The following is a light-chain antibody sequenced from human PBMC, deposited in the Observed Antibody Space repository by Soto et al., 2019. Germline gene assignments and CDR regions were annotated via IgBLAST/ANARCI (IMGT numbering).Light chain of an antibody. Sequence: EIVMTQTPLSSPVTLGQPASISCRSSQSLVHSNGNTYLSWLHQRPGQPPRLLLYKISKRLSGVTDRFSGSGAGTDFTLRIARVEAEDAGVYYCMQGTEFPRTFGPGTKV. J-gene: IGKJ3*01. V-gene: IGKV2-24*01. CDR3: MQGTEFPRT. CDR2: KIS. CDR1: QSLVHSNGNTY.